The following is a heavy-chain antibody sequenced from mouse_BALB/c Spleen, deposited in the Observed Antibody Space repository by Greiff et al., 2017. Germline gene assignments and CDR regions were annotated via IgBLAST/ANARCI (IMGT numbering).Heavy chain of an antibody. J-gene: IGHJ4*01. CDR2: IDPANGNT. Sequence: EVQVVESGAELVKPGASVKLSCTASGFNIKDTYMHWVKQRPEQGLEWIGRIDPANGNTKYDPKFQGKATITADTSSNTAYLQLSSLTSEDTAVYYCARDRATYAMDYWGQGTSVTVSS. CDR3: ARDRATYAMDY. CDR1: GFNIKDTY. D-gene: IGHD6-1*01. V-gene: IGHV14-3*02.